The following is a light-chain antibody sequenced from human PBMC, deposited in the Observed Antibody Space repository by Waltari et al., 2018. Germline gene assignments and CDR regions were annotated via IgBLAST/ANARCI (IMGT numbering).Light chain of an antibody. CDR2: DVN. J-gene: IGLJ3*02. Sequence: QSALTQPAAVSGSPGQSVTISCTGASSDIGSYDLVSWYQQPPGNAPKLVISDVNKRPSGVSDRFSGSKAGNTASLPNSGLRFEDEADYYCCSYSGNYIWVFGGGTRLTVL. CDR3: CSYSGNYIWV. CDR1: SSDIGSYDL. V-gene: IGLV2-23*02.